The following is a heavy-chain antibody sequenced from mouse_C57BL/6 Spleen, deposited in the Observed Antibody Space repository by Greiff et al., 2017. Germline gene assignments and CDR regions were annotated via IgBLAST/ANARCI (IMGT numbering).Heavy chain of an antibody. V-gene: IGHV1-74*01. CDR2: IHPSDSGT. Sequence: QVQLKQPGAELVKPGASVKVSCKASGYTFTSYWMHWVKQRPGQGLEWIGRIHPSDSGTNYNQKFKGKATLTGAKSSSTAYMQLSSLTSEDSAVYYCAIGDGGFAYWGQGTLVTVSA. CDR1: GYTFTSYW. D-gene: IGHD3-3*01. J-gene: IGHJ3*01. CDR3: AIGDGGFAY.